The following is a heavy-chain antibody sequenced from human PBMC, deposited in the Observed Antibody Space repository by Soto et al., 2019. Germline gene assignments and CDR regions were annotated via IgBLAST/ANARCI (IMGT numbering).Heavy chain of an antibody. J-gene: IGHJ3*02. D-gene: IGHD3-16*01. Sequence: QVQLVQSGAEVKKPGASVKVSCKASGYTFTGYYMHWVRQAPGQGLEWMGWINPNSGGTNYAQKFQGCVTITRDTSISTAYMELSRLRSDDTAVYFCARLMTYRDAFDIWGQGTMVTVSS. CDR3: ARLMTYRDAFDI. CDR2: INPNSGGT. V-gene: IGHV1-2*04. CDR1: GYTFTGYY.